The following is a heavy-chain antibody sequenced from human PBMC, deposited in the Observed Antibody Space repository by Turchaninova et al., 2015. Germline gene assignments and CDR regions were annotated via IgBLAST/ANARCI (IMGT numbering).Heavy chain of an antibody. V-gene: IGHV4-59*01. Sequence: QVQLQESGPGLVKPSETLSLTCTVSGGSISSYYWSWIRQPPGKGLEWIGYNYSSGSTNYNPSLKSQVTISVDTSKNQFSLKLNSVPAAETAVYYCARGARGYSYGPFDSWGQGTLVTVS. CDR3: ARGARGYSYGPFDS. CDR1: GGSISSYY. CDR2: NYSSGST. J-gene: IGHJ4*02. D-gene: IGHD5-18*01.